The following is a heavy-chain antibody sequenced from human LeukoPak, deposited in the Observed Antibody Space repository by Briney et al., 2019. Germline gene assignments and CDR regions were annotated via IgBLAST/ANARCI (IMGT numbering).Heavy chain of an antibody. V-gene: IGHV4-59*12. CDR2: IYYSGST. CDR1: GGSISSYY. J-gene: IGHJ6*03. D-gene: IGHD3-3*01. Sequence: PSETLSPTCTVSGGSISSYYCSWIRQPPGKGLEWIGYIYYSGSTNYNPSLKSRVTISVDTSKNQFTLKLSSVTAADTAVYYCARDERSGLYYYYMDVWGKGTTVTVSS. CDR3: ARDERSGLYYYYMDV.